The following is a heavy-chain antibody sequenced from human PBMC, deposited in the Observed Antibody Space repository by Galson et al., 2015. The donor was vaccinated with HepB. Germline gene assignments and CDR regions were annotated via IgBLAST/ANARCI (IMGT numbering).Heavy chain of an antibody. CDR1: GYSFTSYW. CDR2: IYPGDSDT. CDR3: ASDDTYDGSGSYYLSY. J-gene: IGHJ4*02. V-gene: IGHV5-51*01. D-gene: IGHD3-10*01. Sequence: QSGAEVKKPGESLKISCKGSGYSFTSYWIGWVRQMPGKGLEWMGIIYPGDSDTRYSPSFQGRVTISADKSISTAYLQWSSLKASDTAMYYCASDDTYDGSGSYYLSYWCQGTLVTVSS.